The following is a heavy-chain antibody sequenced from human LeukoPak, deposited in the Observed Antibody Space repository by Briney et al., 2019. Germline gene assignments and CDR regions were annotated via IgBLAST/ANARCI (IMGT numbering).Heavy chain of an antibody. D-gene: IGHD5-12*01. J-gene: IGHJ6*03. Sequence: ASVKVSCKASGYTFTGYYMHWVRQAPGQGLEWMGWINPNSGVTNYAQKLQGRVTITRDTSIDTAYMQLSRLRSDDTAVYYCAKDRYGDYEAPFHYYMDAWGRGTTVTVSS. CDR1: GYTFTGYY. V-gene: IGHV1-2*02. CDR3: AKDRYGDYEAPFHYYMDA. CDR2: INPNSGVT.